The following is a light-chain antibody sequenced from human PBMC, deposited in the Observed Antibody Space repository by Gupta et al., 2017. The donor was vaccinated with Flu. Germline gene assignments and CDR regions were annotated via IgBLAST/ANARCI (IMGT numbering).Light chain of an antibody. CDR3: QQNMNWPRT. Sequence: PATLSVSPGERATLSCWASPSVSSNVAWYQQKPGQGPRLLIHGASTRATGIPARFSGSGSGTEFTLTISSLQSEDFAVYYCQQNMNWPRTFGQGTKVEIK. J-gene: IGKJ1*01. CDR1: PSVSSN. CDR2: GAS. V-gene: IGKV3-15*01.